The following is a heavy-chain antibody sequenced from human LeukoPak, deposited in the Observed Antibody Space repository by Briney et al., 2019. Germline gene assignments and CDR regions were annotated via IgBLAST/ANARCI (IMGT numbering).Heavy chain of an antibody. J-gene: IGHJ4*02. D-gene: IGHD6-13*01. CDR3: AREGLSRVAAAGTEGFDY. CDR1: GYTFTGYY. CDR2: INPNSGGT. V-gene: IGHV1-2*06. Sequence: ASVKVFCKASGYTFTGYYMHWVRQAPGQGLEWMGRINPNSGGTNYAQKFQGRVTMTRDTSISTAYMELSRLRSDDTAVYYCAREGLSRVAAAGTEGFDYWGQGTLVTVSS.